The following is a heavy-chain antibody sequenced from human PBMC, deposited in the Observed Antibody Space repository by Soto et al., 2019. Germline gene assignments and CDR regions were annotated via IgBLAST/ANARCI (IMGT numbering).Heavy chain of an antibody. CDR3: DRGSSRVYY. CDR1: GGAISSRDYY. Sequence: SETLSLTCTLSGGAISSRDYYSSWMSEHPGKGLECSGYIYDSWSTYYNPSLKSRVTISVDKSKNQFSLKLSAVTAADTAVYYCDRGSSRVYYWGQGTLITVSS. J-gene: IGHJ4*02. D-gene: IGHD6-13*01. CDR2: IYDSWST. V-gene: IGHV4-30-4*01.